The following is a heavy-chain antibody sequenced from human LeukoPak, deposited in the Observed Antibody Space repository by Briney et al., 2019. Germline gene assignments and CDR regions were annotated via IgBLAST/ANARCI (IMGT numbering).Heavy chain of an antibody. CDR3: ARAEAYCGGDCYPNL. J-gene: IGHJ4*02. Sequence: QTGGSLRLSCAASGFTFSSYEMNWVRQAPGKGLEWVSYISSSGSTIYYADSVKGRFTISRDNAKNSLYLQMNSLRAEDTAVYYCARAEAYCGGDCYPNLWGQGTLVTVSS. CDR2: ISSSGSTI. D-gene: IGHD2-21*02. V-gene: IGHV3-48*03. CDR1: GFTFSSYE.